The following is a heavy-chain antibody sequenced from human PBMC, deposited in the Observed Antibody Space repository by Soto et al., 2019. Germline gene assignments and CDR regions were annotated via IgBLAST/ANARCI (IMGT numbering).Heavy chain of an antibody. CDR1: CGAISTYY. Sequence: LETLSLTCTVSCGAISTYYWTWIRQPAGKGLEWIGRIYSSGSTKYNPSLQSRVTTSLDTSNNQFSLRLTSVTAADTAVYYCARGQRFSDWFDPWGQGTLVTVSS. V-gene: IGHV4-4*07. J-gene: IGHJ5*02. D-gene: IGHD3-3*01. CDR3: ARGQRFSDWFDP. CDR2: IYSSGST.